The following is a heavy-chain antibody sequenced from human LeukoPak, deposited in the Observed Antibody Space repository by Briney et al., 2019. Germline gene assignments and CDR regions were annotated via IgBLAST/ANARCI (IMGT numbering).Heavy chain of an antibody. Sequence: PSETLSLTCTVSGGSISSGGYYWSWIRQHPGKGLEWIGYIYYSGSTYYNPSLKSRVTISVDTSKNQFSLKLSSVTAADTAVYYCARQVAARLYYFDYWGQGTLVTVSS. V-gene: IGHV4-31*03. CDR3: ARQVAARLYYFDY. CDR2: IYYSGST. J-gene: IGHJ4*02. CDR1: GGSISSGGYY. D-gene: IGHD6-6*01.